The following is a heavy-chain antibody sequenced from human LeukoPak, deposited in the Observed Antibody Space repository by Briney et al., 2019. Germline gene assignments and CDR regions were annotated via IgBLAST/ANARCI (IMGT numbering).Heavy chain of an antibody. CDR3: ARALVRGWFDP. V-gene: IGHV3-30-3*01. D-gene: IGHD6-13*01. CDR1: GFTFSSYA. J-gene: IGHJ5*02. CDR2: ISYAGSNK. Sequence: GGSLRLSCAASGFTFSSYAMHWVRQSPGKGLEWVAAISYAGSNKYYADSVKGRFTISRDNSKNTLYLQMNSLRAEDTAVYYCARALVRGWFDPWGQGTLVTVSS.